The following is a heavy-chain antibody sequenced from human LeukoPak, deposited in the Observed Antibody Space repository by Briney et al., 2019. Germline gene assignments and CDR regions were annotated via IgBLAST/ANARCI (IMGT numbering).Heavy chain of an antibody. CDR3: ARAYQLLSLFDY. D-gene: IGHD2-2*01. CDR1: GYTFTGYY. J-gene: IGHJ4*02. CDR2: INPNSGGT. V-gene: IGHV1-2*02. Sequence: ASVKVSCKASGYTFTGYYMHWVRQAPGQGLEWMGWINPNSGGTNYAQKFQGRVTMTRDTSISTAYMELSRLRSDDTAVYYCARAYQLLSLFDYWGQGTLVTVSS.